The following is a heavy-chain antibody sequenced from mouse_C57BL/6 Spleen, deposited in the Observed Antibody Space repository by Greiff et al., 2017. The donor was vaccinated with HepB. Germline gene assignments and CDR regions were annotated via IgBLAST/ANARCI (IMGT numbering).Heavy chain of an antibody. V-gene: IGHV5-12*01. Sequence: EVHLVESGGGLVQPGGSLKLSCAASGFTFSDYYMYWVRQTPEKRLEWVAYISNGGGSTYYPDTVKGRFTISRDNAKNTLYLQMSRLKSEDTAMYYCARHNYYYGSSLDYWGQGTTLTVSS. CDR1: GFTFSDYY. D-gene: IGHD1-1*01. CDR3: ARHNYYYGSSLDY. CDR2: ISNGGGST. J-gene: IGHJ2*01.